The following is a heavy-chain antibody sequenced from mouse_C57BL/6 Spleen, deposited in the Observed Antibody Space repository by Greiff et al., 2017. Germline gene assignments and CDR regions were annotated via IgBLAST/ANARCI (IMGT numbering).Heavy chain of an antibody. CDR2: INPSTGGT. V-gene: IGHV1-42*01. Sequence: EVQLVESGPELVKPGASVKISCKASGYSFTGYYMNWVKQSPEKSLEWIGEINPSTGGTTYNQKFKAKATLTVDKSSSTAYMQLKSLTSEDSAVYYCARSELGYFDVWGTGTTVTVSS. D-gene: IGHD4-1*01. J-gene: IGHJ1*03. CDR3: ARSELGYFDV. CDR1: GYSFTGYY.